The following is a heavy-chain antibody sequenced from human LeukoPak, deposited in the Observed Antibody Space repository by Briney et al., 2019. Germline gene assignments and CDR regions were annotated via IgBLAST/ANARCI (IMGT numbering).Heavy chain of an antibody. CDR3: ARRHLDSAGWTIDY. J-gene: IGHJ4*02. D-gene: IGHD3-9*01. CDR2: ISGSSNTI. V-gene: IGHV3-48*01. CDR1: GFTFSSYN. Sequence: GGSLRLSCAASGFTFSSYNLNWVRQAPGKGLEWVSYISGSSNTIYYADSVKGRFTISRDNAKNSLYLQMNSLRAEDTAVYYCARRHLDSAGWTIDYWGQGTLATVSS.